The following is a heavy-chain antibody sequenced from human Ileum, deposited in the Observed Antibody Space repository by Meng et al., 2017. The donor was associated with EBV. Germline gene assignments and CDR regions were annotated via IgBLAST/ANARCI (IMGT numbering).Heavy chain of an antibody. CDR2: ISAYNGNT. CDR1: GYTFTSHG. J-gene: IGHJ4*02. D-gene: IGHD2-15*01. Sequence: QVQLMKSGAEGKRPGASVKVSCKASGYTFTSHGISWVRQAPGQGLEWMGWISAYNGNTNYAQKLQGRVTMTTDTSTSTAYMELRSLRSDDTAVYYCARVGARGGSCYYWGQGTLVTVSS. V-gene: IGHV1-18*01. CDR3: ARVGARGGSCYY.